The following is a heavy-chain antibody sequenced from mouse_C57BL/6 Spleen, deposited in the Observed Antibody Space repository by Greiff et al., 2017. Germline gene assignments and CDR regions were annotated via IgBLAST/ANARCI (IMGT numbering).Heavy chain of an antibody. CDR1: GYTFTDYY. J-gene: IGHJ2*01. CDR3: ARAYYYGSSPYYFDY. D-gene: IGHD1-1*01. Sequence: VQLQQSGPVLVKPGASVKMSCKASGYTFTDYYMNWVKQSHGKSLEWIGVINPYNGGTSYNQKFKGKATLTVDKSSSTAYMELNSLTSEDSAVYYCARAYYYGSSPYYFDYWCQGTTLTVSS. V-gene: IGHV1-19*01. CDR2: INPYNGGT.